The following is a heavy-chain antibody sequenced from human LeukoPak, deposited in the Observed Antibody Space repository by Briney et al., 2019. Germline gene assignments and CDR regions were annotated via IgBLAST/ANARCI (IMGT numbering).Heavy chain of an antibody. Sequence: SVKVSCKTSGGTLNSYALSWVRQAPGQGLEWMGGIIPIFGTTKYARSFQGRVTITADESTSTAYMELSSLRSEDTAVYYCARDSQLDILTGIQMGYYYYGMDVWGQGTTVTVSS. CDR1: GGTLNSYA. CDR2: IIPIFGTT. J-gene: IGHJ6*02. CDR3: ARDSQLDILTGIQMGYYYYGMDV. D-gene: IGHD3-9*01. V-gene: IGHV1-69*01.